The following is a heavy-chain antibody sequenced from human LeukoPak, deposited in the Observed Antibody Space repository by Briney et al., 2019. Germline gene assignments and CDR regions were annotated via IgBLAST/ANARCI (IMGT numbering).Heavy chain of an antibody. Sequence: GGSLRLSCAASGFTLSSYAMSWVRQAPGKGLEWVSKISVSGTNTYYGDSVKGRFTISRDNARNSLFLQMNSLRDDDTAMYYCAREGGRGDNNAWGQGTLVTVSS. V-gene: IGHV3-48*02. D-gene: IGHD3-10*01. CDR1: GFTLSSYA. CDR3: AREGGRGDNNA. CDR2: ISVSGTNT. J-gene: IGHJ4*02.